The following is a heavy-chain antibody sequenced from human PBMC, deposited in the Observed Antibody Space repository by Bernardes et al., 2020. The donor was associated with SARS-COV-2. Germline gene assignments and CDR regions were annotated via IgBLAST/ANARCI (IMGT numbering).Heavy chain of an antibody. CDR3: AALDV. CDR2: IKSETDGEAP. Sequence: GGSLRLSCVASGFMLSNTWTHWVRQAPGKGLEWVGRIKSETDGEAPEYAAPVRGRFTISRDDSKNTLYLQMNNLNIEDTAVYFCAALDVWGHGTMVTVSS. CDR1: GFMLSNTW. J-gene: IGHJ6*02. D-gene: IGHD6-13*01. V-gene: IGHV3-15*07.